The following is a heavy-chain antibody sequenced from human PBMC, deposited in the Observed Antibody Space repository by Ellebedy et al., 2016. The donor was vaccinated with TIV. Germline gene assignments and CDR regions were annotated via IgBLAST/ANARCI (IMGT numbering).Heavy chain of an antibody. V-gene: IGHV3-21*01. J-gene: IGHJ3*01. CDR1: GFTFSSYS. CDR3: ARHYDAFDV. Sequence: PGGSLRLSCAASGFTFSSYSMNWVRQAPGKGLKWVSSITGRSSYTHYSDSVKGRFTISRDNAKSSLYLQMHSLRAEDTAVYYCARHYDAFDVWGQGTVVTVSS. CDR2: ITGRSSYT.